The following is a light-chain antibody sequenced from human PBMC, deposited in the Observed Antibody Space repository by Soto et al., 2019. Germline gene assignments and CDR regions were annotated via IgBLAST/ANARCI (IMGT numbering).Light chain of an antibody. Sequence: QSVLTQPASVSGSPGQSITISCTGTGSDVGGYDYVSWYQHHPGKAPKVMIYEVTNRPSGFSNRSSGSKSGNTASLTISGXLAEDEADYYCSSYTSSSTYVFGTGTRSPS. CDR1: GSDVGGYDY. J-gene: IGLJ1*01. CDR2: EVT. V-gene: IGLV2-14*01. CDR3: SSYTSSSTYV.